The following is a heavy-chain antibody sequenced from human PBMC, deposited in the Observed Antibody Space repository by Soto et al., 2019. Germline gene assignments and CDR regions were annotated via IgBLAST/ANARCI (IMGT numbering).Heavy chain of an antibody. V-gene: IGHV4-30-4*01. CDR3: ASLTGYEGGWFDP. D-gene: IGHD3-9*01. J-gene: IGHJ5*02. CDR2: IYYSGRT. CDR1: GGSISSGDYY. Sequence: QVQLQESGPGLVKPSQTLSLTCTVSGGSISSGDYYWSWIRQPPGKGLEWIGYIYYSGRTYYNPSLKSRVTISVDTSKNQFSLKLSSVTAADTAVYYCASLTGYEGGWFDPWGQGTLVTVSS.